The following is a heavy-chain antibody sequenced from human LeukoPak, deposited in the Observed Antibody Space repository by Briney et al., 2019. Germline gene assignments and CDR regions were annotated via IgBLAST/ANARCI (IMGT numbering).Heavy chain of an antibody. CDR1: GSTFSSYW. Sequence: GGSLRLSCAASGSTFSSYWMHWVRQAPGKGLVWVSRINSDGSSTNYADSVKGRFTISRDNAKNTLYLQMNSLRAEDTAVYYCASGGRYSSGWYGYYFDYWGQGTLVTVSS. J-gene: IGHJ4*02. V-gene: IGHV3-74*01. CDR3: ASGGRYSSGWYGYYFDY. D-gene: IGHD6-19*01. CDR2: INSDGSST.